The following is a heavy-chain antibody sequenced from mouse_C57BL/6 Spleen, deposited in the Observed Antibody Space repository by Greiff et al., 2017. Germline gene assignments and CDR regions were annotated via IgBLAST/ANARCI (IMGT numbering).Heavy chain of an antibody. D-gene: IGHD2-3*01. CDR3: ARVYDGYYEGYFDV. CDR2: INYDGSST. Sequence: EVKLMESEGGLVQPGSSMKLSCTASGFTFSDYYMAWVRQVPEKGLEWVANINYDGSSTYYLDSLKSRFIISRDNAKNILYLQMSSLKSEDTATYYCARVYDGYYEGYFDVWGTGTTVTVSS. J-gene: IGHJ1*03. V-gene: IGHV5-16*01. CDR1: GFTFSDYY.